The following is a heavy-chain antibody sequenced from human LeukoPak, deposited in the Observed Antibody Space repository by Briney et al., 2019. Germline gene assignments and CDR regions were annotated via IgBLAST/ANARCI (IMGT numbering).Heavy chain of an antibody. J-gene: IGHJ4*02. Sequence: PGGSLRLSCAASGFTFSSYSMNWVRQAPGKGLEWVSSISSSSSYIYYADSVKGRFTISRDNAKNSLYLQMNSLRAEDTAVYYCARDYRAHSSGWYGGGYWGQGTLSPSP. CDR2: ISSSSSYI. CDR1: GFTFSSYS. V-gene: IGHV3-21*01. D-gene: IGHD6-19*01. CDR3: ARDYRAHSSGWYGGGY.